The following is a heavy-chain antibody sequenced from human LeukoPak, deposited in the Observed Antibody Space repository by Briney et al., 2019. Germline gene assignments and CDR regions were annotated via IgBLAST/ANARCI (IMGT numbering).Heavy chain of an antibody. CDR3: ARAPAEAHFDWFVS. D-gene: IGHD3-9*01. CDR1: GFTFSSYW. CDR2: INSDGSST. Sequence: GGSLRLSCAASGFTFSSYWMHWVRQAPGKGLVWVSRINSDGSSTSYADSVKGRFTVSRDNAKNTLYLQMNSLRAEDTAVYYCARAPAEAHFDWFVSWGQGTLVTVSS. J-gene: IGHJ4*02. V-gene: IGHV3-74*01.